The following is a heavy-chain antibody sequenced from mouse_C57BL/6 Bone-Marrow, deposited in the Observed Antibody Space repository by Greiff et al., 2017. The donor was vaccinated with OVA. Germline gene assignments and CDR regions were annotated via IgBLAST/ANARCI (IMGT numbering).Heavy chain of an antibody. CDR1: GFNIKDDY. CDR2: IDPENGDT. J-gene: IGHJ2*01. Sequence: VQLQQSGAELVRLGASVKLSCTASGFNIKDDYMHWVKERPEQGLEWIGWIDPENGDTEYASKFQGKATITADTSSKTVYLHLSSLTSEDTAVYYGTTYRYWGQGTTITVSS. CDR3: TTYRY. V-gene: IGHV14-4*01.